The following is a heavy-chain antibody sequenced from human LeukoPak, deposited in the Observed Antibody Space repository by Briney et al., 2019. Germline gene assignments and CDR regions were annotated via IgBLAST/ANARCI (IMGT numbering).Heavy chain of an antibody. CDR2: INWNGGST. CDR3: AKSPMITVTTGHYEAFDI. V-gene: IGHV3-20*04. CDR1: GFTFSTYV. J-gene: IGHJ3*02. D-gene: IGHD4-11*01. Sequence: PGGSLRLSCAASGFTFSTYVIYWVRQAPGKGLEWVSGINWNGGSTGYADSVKGRFTISRDNAKNSLYLQMNSLRAEDTAVYYCAKSPMITVTTGHYEAFDIWGQGTMVTVSS.